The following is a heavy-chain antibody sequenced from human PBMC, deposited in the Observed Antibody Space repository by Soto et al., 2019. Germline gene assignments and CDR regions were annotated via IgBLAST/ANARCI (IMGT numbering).Heavy chain of an antibody. V-gene: IGHV3-23*01. J-gene: IGHJ4*02. CDR1: GFAFNISA. CDR3: AMGLAEPGPLDY. D-gene: IGHD6-13*01. Sequence: PGGSLRLSWTASGFAFNISAMGWVRQAPGRGLEWVSTISGSGGTPYYADSVKGRFTISRDNSKNSLYLILNSLRADDTAIYYCAMGLAEPGPLDYWGQGALVTVSS. CDR2: ISGSGGTP.